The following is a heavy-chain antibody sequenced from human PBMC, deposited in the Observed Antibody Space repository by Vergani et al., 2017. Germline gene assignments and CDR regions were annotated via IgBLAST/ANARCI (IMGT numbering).Heavy chain of an antibody. Sequence: QVQLQQWGAGLLKPSETLSLTCAVYGGSFSGYYWSWIRQPPGKGLEWIGEINHSGSTNYNPSLKSRVTISVDTSKNQFSLKLSSVTAADTAVYYCARGVRGTIVGVVFAFRWFDPWGQGTLVTVSS. J-gene: IGHJ5*02. CDR2: INHSGST. CDR3: ARGVRGTIVGVVFAFRWFDP. D-gene: IGHD3-3*01. V-gene: IGHV4-34*01. CDR1: GGSFSGYY.